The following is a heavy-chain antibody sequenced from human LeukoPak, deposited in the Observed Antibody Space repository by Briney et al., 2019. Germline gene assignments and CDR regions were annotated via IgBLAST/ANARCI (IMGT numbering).Heavy chain of an antibody. D-gene: IGHD6-13*01. V-gene: IGHV3-33*08. CDR3: ARGYSNWYYFDY. CDR1: GFTFSSYS. Sequence: PGGSLRLSCAASGFTFSSYSMNWVRQAPGKGLEWVAVIWYDGSDKHYADSVKGRFTISRDNSKNTLYLQMNSLRAEDTAVYYCARGYSNWYYFDYWGQGTLVTVSS. CDR2: IWYDGSDK. J-gene: IGHJ4*02.